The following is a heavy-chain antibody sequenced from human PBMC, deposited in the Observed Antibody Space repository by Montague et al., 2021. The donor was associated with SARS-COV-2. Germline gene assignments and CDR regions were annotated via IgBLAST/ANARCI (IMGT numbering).Heavy chain of an antibody. J-gene: IGHJ4*02. CDR3: ARSTWFGPFDY. CDR2: IKQDGSEK. CDR1: GFTFSSYW. V-gene: IGHV3-7*01. D-gene: IGHD3-10*01. Sequence: SLRLSCAASGFTFSSYWMSWVRQAPGKGLEWVANIKQDGSEKYYVDSVKGRFTISRDNAKTSLFLQMNSLRAEDTAVYFCARSTWFGPFDYWGQGTLVTVSS.